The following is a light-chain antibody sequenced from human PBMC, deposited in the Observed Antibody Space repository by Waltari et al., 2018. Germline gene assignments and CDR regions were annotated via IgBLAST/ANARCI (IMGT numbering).Light chain of an antibody. CDR3: QTWDTDIHVV. J-gene: IGLJ2*01. Sequence: QFVLTQSPSASASLGASVKLTCTLRRGHTNYAIAWHQQQPKKGPRFLMKLNSDGSHTKGDGIPDRFSGSSSGAERFLTISSLQSEDEGDYYCQTWDTDIHVVFGGGTKL. V-gene: IGLV4-69*01. CDR2: LNSDGSH. CDR1: RGHTNYA.